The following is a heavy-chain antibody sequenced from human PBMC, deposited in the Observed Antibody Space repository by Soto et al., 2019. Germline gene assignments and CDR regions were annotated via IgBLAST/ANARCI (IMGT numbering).Heavy chain of an antibody. CDR3: ARMYSSGSGWFHP. J-gene: IGHJ5*02. CDR1: GYSITAGGYY. V-gene: IGHV4-31*03. CDR2: FYSSGSI. Sequence: TLSLTCSVSGYSITAGGYYWSWIRQHPGKGLEWIGSFYSSGSIIYNPSLKSRVSISGDTSRNQFSMTLTSVTAADTALYYCARMYSSGSGWFHPWGQGTLVTVYS. D-gene: IGHD3-22*01.